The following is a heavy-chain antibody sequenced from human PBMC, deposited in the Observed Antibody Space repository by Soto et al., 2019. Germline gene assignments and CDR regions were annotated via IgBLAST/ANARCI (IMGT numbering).Heavy chain of an antibody. D-gene: IGHD2-15*01. Sequence: QVQLQESGPGLVKPSETLSLTCTVSGGSISSNYWSWIRQPPGKGLGWIGYIYYSGSTNYNPSLKSRVTILVDTSKNQFSLKLSSVTAADTAVYYCARGGVVVVAATNNIWFDPWGQGTLVTVSS. J-gene: IGHJ5*02. V-gene: IGHV4-59*01. CDR3: ARGGVVVVAATNNIWFDP. CDR2: IYYSGST. CDR1: GGSISSNY.